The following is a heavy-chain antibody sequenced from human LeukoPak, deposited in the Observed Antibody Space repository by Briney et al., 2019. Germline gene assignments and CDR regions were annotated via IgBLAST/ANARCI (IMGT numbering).Heavy chain of an antibody. Sequence: PGTSLRLSCAASGSRFSDYAVHWIRQAPGKGLEWVAIISKDGYNKDYADSVKGRFTISRDNSKYTLFLQMDSLRLEDTAVYYCARNDYGTYYFDYWGQGTLVSVSS. CDR1: GSRFSDYA. V-gene: IGHV3-30-3*01. CDR3: ARNDYGTYYFDY. CDR2: ISKDGYNK. D-gene: IGHD4-17*01. J-gene: IGHJ4*02.